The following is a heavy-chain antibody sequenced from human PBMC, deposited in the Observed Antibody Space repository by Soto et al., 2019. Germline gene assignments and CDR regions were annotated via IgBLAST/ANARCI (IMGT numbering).Heavy chain of an antibody. V-gene: IGHV3-23*01. CDR1: GFTFNNYA. CDR2: ISRGVDTT. Sequence: EVQLLESGGGLVQPGGSLRLSCAASGFTFNNYAMTWVRQAPGKGLELVSAISRGVDTTSYADTVKGRFTVSRDGSKNTLYLQMSSLRAEDTALSYCAKGRGGSGSLTPRVDFWGQGTLVTVSS. D-gene: IGHD3-10*01. CDR3: AKGRGGSGSLTPRVDF. J-gene: IGHJ4*02.